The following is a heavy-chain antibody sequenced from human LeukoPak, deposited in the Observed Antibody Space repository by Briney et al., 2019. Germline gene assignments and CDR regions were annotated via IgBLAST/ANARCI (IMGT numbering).Heavy chain of an antibody. CDR3: ARGRGYSGYDSSYYMDV. J-gene: IGHJ6*03. D-gene: IGHD5-12*01. Sequence: SETLSLTCAVYGGSFSGYYWSWIRQPAGKGLEWIGRIYTSGSTNYNPSLKSRVTMSVDTSKDQFSLKLSSVTAADTAVYYCARGRGYSGYDSSYYMDVWGKGTTVTISS. V-gene: IGHV4-59*10. CDR1: GGSFSGYY. CDR2: IYTSGST.